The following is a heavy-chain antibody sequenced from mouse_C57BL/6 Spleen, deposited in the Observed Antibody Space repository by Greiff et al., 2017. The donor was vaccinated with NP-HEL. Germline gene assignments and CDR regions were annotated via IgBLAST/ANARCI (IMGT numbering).Heavy chain of an antibody. Sequence: EVQLQQSGPELVKPGASVKMSCKASGYTFTDYNMHWVKQSHGKSLEWIGYINPNNGGTSYNQKFKGKATLTVNTSSSTAYMELRSLTSEDSAVYYCARERYDAYVDVWGTGTTVTVSS. CDR1: GYTFTDYN. CDR2: INPNNGGT. CDR3: ARERYDAYVDV. J-gene: IGHJ1*03. V-gene: IGHV1-22*01. D-gene: IGHD2-14*01.